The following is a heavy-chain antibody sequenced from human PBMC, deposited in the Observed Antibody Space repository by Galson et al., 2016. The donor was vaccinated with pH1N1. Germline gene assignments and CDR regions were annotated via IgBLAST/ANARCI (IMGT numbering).Heavy chain of an antibody. CDR2: INAGNGIT. Sequence: SVKVSCKASGDTFTSYAMHWVRQAPGQRLEWMGWINAGNGITKYSQRFQGRVTITRDTSASTAYLELSSLRSEDTAVYYCASSYAYDSSGYTDWGQGTLVTVSS. CDR1: GDTFTSYA. D-gene: IGHD3-22*01. V-gene: IGHV1-3*01. CDR3: ASSYAYDSSGYTD. J-gene: IGHJ4*02.